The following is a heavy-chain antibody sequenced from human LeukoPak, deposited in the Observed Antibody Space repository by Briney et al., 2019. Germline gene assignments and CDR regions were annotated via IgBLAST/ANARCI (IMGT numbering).Heavy chain of an antibody. V-gene: IGHV3-48*03. CDR2: IGSSGATR. J-gene: IGHJ4*02. D-gene: IGHD4-17*01. CDR1: GFTFNSYE. Sequence: GRSLRLSCAASGFTFNSYEMSWVRQAPGKGLEWLSYIGSSGATRYYADSVEGRFTVSRDNAKNSLYLQMNSLRAEDTAVYYCARYGDYSFDYWGQGTLVTVSS. CDR3: ARYGDYSFDY.